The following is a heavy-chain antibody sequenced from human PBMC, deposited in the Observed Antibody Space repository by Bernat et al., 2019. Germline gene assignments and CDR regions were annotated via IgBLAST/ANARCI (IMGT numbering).Heavy chain of an antibody. Sequence: QVQLQESGPGLVKPSETLALTCTVSGGSINSFYWSWTRQPPGKGLEWIAYVSNSGASKYNPSLRSRVTISIDTSNNQFSLKLNSVTAADTAVYYCARGGLLWFGDPFDFWGQGTLVTVSS. CDR3: ARGGLLWFGDPFDF. D-gene: IGHD3-10*01. J-gene: IGHJ4*02. CDR1: GGSINSFY. V-gene: IGHV4-59*01. CDR2: VSNSGAS.